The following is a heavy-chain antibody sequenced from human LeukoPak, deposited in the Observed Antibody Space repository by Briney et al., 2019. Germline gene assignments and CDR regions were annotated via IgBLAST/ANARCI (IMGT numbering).Heavy chain of an antibody. CDR3: ARDFGRWFIDY. V-gene: IGHV3-21*01. CDR1: GFTFSAYN. Sequence: GGSLRLSCAASGFTFSAYNMNWVRRTPGKGLEWVSSITTSSSYMFYADSVRGRFTISRDNAKNSLYLQMNSLRAEDTAVYYCARDFGRWFIDYWGQGPLVTVSS. CDR2: ITTSSSYM. D-gene: IGHD4-23*01. J-gene: IGHJ4*02.